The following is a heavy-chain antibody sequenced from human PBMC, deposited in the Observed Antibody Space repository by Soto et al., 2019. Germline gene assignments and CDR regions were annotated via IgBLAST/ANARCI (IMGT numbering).Heavy chain of an antibody. J-gene: IGHJ3*02. CDR3: ARATGSGYHDAFDI. V-gene: IGHV1-69*12. CDR1: GGTFSSYA. Sequence: QVQLVQSGAEVKKPGSSVKVSCKASGGTFSSYAISWVRQAPGQGLEWMGGIIPIFGTANYAQKFQGRVTXXAXEXXSTAYMERSSLRSEDTAVYYCARATGSGYHDAFDIWGQGTMVTVSS. D-gene: IGHD3-22*01. CDR2: IIPIFGTA.